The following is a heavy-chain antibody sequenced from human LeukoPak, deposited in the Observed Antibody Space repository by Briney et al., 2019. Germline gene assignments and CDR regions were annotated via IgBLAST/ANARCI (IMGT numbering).Heavy chain of an antibody. V-gene: IGHV4-39*01. J-gene: IGHJ4*02. D-gene: IGHD2-2*01. CDR2: IYYSGST. CDR1: GDSISSSSYY. CDR3: VRRSRWDPEIDY. Sequence: PSETLSLTCTVSGDSISSSSYYWGWIRQPPGEGLEWIGSIYYSGSTYYNPSLKSRVTISVDTSKNQFSLKLSSVTAADTAVYYCVRRSRWDPEIDYWGQGTLVTVSS.